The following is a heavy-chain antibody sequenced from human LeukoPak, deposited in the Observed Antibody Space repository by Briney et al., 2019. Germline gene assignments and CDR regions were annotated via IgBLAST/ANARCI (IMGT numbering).Heavy chain of an antibody. CDR3: TRDIVSISQPYYFDY. V-gene: IGHV3-49*04. CDR1: GFTFGYHA. D-gene: IGHD2-2*01. CDR2: IRSQAYSGTT. Sequence: PGRSLRLSCTASGFTFGYHAINWVRQAPGRGLEWVGFIRSQAYSGTTEYATSVKDRFTISRDDSKSIAYLQMNSLKTEDTAVYYRTRDIVSISQPYYFDYWGQGTLVTVSS. J-gene: IGHJ4*02.